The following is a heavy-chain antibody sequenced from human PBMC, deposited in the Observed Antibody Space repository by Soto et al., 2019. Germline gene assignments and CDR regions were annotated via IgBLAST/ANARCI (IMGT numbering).Heavy chain of an antibody. CDR1: GYTFTSYD. CDR2: MNPNSGNT. V-gene: IGHV1-8*01. D-gene: IGHD1-1*01. J-gene: IGHJ6*02. CDR3: VRVLHVGTTSDYYYGMDV. Sequence: QVQLVQSGAEVKKPGASVKVSCKASGYTFTSYDINWVRQATGQGLEWMGWMNPNSGNTGYAQKFQGRVTMTRNTSISTAYMELSSLRSEDTAVYYCVRVLHVGTTSDYYYGMDVWGQGTTVTVSS.